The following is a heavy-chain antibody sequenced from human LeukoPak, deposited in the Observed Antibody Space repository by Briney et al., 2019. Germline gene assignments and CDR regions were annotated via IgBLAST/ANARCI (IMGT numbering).Heavy chain of an antibody. Sequence: GGSLRLSCAASGFTFNSYHMNWVRQAPGKGLEWVSSITSSSSYTYYAESVKGRFTISRDNAENSLYLQMNSLRAEDTAVYYCARDPYFEELSPHVYYWYMDVWGKGTTVTISS. CDR3: ARDPYFEELSPHVYYWYMDV. V-gene: IGHV3-21*01. J-gene: IGHJ6*03. D-gene: IGHD3-10*01. CDR2: ITSSSSYT. CDR1: GFTFNSYH.